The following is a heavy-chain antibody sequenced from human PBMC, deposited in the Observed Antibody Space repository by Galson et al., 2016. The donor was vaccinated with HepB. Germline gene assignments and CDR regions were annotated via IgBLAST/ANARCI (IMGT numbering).Heavy chain of an antibody. V-gene: IGHV3-23*01. CDR3: AKHPESGYSYGSLHAFDI. CDR1: TFTFSSYA. Sequence: SLRLSCAASTFTFSSYAMSWVRPAPGKGLEWVSTISGSGSTPYYADSVKGRFTVSRDNFKNTLYLPMNSLRAEDTAVYYCAKHPESGYSYGSLHAFDIWGQGTMVTVSS. D-gene: IGHD5-18*01. J-gene: IGHJ3*02. CDR2: ISGSGSTP.